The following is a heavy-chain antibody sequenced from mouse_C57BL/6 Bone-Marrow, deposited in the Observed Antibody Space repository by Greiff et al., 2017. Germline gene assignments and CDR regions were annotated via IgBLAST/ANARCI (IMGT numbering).Heavy chain of an antibody. J-gene: IGHJ3*01. CDR3: ARDGYPFAY. V-gene: IGHV3-6*01. D-gene: IGHD2-2*01. CDR2: ISYDGSN. CDR1: GYSITSGYY. Sequence: EVQLQESGPGLVKPSQSLSLTCSVTGYSITSGYYWNWIRQFPGNKLEWMGYISYDGSNNYNPSLKNRISITRDTYKNQFFLKLNSVTTEDTATYYCARDGYPFAYWGQGTLVTVSA.